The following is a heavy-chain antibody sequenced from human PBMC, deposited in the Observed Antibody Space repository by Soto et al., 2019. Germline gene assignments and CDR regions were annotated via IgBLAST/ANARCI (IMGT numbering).Heavy chain of an antibody. CDR2: IIPIFGTE. D-gene: IGHD6-13*01. CDR3: ARDRIAGSKYYYGMDV. V-gene: IGHV1-69*01. J-gene: IGHJ6*02. Sequence: QVQLVQSGAEVKKPGSSVRVACKASGGTFSSYAISWVRQAPGQGLEWMGGIIPIFGTENYAQKFQGRVTITADESTSTAYMELSSLRSEDTAVYYCARDRIAGSKYYYGMDVWGQGTTVTVSS. CDR1: GGTFSSYA.